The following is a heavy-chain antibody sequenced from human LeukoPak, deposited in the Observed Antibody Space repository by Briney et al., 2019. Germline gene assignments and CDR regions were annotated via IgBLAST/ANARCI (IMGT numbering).Heavy chain of an antibody. Sequence: GASVKVSCKASGGTFSSYAISWLRQAPGQGLEWMGRIIPIFGTANYAQKFQGRVTITTDESTSTAYMELSSLRSEDTAVYYCAPETASNRYWFDPRGQGTLVTVSS. CDR2: IIPIFGTA. V-gene: IGHV1-69*05. CDR3: APETASNRYWFDP. J-gene: IGHJ5*02. D-gene: IGHD1-14*01. CDR1: GGTFSSYA.